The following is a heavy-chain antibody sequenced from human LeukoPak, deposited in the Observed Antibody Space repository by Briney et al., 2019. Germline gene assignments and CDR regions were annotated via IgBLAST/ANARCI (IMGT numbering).Heavy chain of an antibody. CDR3: AKVVSRYCSGGSCLLNYYGLGV. CDR1: GFTFSSYA. CDR2: TSGIGSTT. Sequence: RGSLRLSCAASGFTFSSYAMSWVRQAPGKGLEWVSATSGIGSTTYYADSVKGRFTISRDNSKNTLYLQMDSLRDEDTAVYYCAKVVSRYCSGGSCLLNYYGLGVWGQGTTVTASS. V-gene: IGHV3-23*01. D-gene: IGHD2-15*01. J-gene: IGHJ6*02.